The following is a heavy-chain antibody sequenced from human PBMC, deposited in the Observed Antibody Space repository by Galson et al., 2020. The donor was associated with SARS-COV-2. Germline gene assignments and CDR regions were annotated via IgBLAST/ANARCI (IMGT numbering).Heavy chain of an antibody. CDR2: ISSSSSYT. Sequence: GGSLRLSCAASGFTFSDYYMSWIRQAPGKGLEWVSYISSSSSYTNYADSVKGRFTISRDNSKSTLHLQMNGLRVDDTAVYYCVRDKLGDKLELDYWGQGTLVTVSS. CDR3: VRDKLGDKLELDY. CDR1: GFTFSDYY. D-gene: IGHD3-16*01. J-gene: IGHJ4*02. V-gene: IGHV3-11*06.